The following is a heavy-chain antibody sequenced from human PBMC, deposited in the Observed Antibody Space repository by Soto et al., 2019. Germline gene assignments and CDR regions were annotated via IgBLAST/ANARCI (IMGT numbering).Heavy chain of an antibody. CDR3: ARGSGRTSWIFDY. D-gene: IGHD2-2*01. CDR1: GYAFINYA. V-gene: IGHV1-3*02. J-gene: IGHJ4*02. Sequence: GVSVKVSCKASGYAFINYAVHWVRQAPGQRLEWLGWSSADNGDIKYSQEFQGRVAITRDPSANTVYMELSNLKSEDMAIYYCARGSGRTSWIFDYWGQGTPVTVSS. CDR2: SSADNGDI.